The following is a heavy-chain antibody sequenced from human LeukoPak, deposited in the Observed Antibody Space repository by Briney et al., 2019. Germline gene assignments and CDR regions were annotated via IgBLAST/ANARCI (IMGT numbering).Heavy chain of an antibody. CDR3: ARADDSSSGYFDY. D-gene: IGHD6-6*01. J-gene: IGHJ4*02. V-gene: IGHV3-48*04. CDR2: ISSSGNSI. CDR1: GFTLSRYS. Sequence: GGSLRLSCAASGFTLSRYSMNWIRQAPGKGLEWVSYISSSGNSISYADSVKGRFTISRDNAKNSLYLQMNSLRAEDTAVYYCARADDSSSGYFDYWGQGTLVTVSS.